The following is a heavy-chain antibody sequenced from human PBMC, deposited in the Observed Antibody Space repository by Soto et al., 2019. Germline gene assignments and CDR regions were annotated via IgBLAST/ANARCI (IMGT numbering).Heavy chain of an antibody. J-gene: IGHJ6*03. V-gene: IGHV4-59*08. CDR3: VRHGYFAECFGELLLSDYYYYMDV. CDR1: GGSIISYY. D-gene: IGHD3-10*01. Sequence: SEPLCLPSTVSGGSIISYYWSWILQPPGKELKRIGYIYNRGSTNYNPSLKSRVTISVDTSKNQFSLKLSSVTAADTAVYDCVRHGYFAECFGELLLSDYYYYMDVWGKGTTVTV. CDR2: IYNRGST.